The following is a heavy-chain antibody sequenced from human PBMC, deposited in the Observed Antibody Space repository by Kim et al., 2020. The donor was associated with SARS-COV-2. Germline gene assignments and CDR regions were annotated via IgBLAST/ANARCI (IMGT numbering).Heavy chain of an antibody. CDR1: GYTFTGYY. Sequence: ASVKVSCKASGYTFTGYYMHWVRQAPGQGLEWMGWINPNSGGTNYAQKFQGRVTMTRDTSISTAYMELSRLRSDDTAVYYCARVQAARRGLMGYWGQGTLVTVSS. CDR3: ARVQAARRGLMGY. V-gene: IGHV1-2*02. CDR2: INPNSGGT. J-gene: IGHJ4*02. D-gene: IGHD6-6*01.